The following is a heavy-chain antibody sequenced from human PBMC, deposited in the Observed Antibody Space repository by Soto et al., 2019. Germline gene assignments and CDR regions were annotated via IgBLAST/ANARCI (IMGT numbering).Heavy chain of an antibody. J-gene: IGHJ4*02. CDR3: AKRRGYSNGEFDY. Sequence: QVQLVQSGAEVKKPGASVKVSCKASGYTFTSYGISWVRQAPGQGLEWMGWITAYNGNTNYAQKLQGRVTMTTDTSTSTDYMGLRSLRSDDTAVYYCAKRRGYSNGEFDYWGQGTLVTVSS. CDR1: GYTFTSYG. D-gene: IGHD5-18*01. V-gene: IGHV1-18*01. CDR2: ITAYNGNT.